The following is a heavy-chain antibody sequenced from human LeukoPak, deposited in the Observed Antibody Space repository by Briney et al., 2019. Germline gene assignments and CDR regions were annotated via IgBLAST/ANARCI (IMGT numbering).Heavy chain of an antibody. CDR3: ARARSYDYVWGSYPDY. Sequence: PGGSLRLSCAASGFTFSSYAMSWVRQAPGKGLVWVSRINSDGSSTSYADSVKGRFTISRDNAKNTLYLQMNSLRAEDTAVYYCARARSYDYVWGSYPDYWGQGTLVTVSS. V-gene: IGHV3-74*01. CDR1: GFTFSSYA. D-gene: IGHD3-16*02. CDR2: INSDGSST. J-gene: IGHJ4*02.